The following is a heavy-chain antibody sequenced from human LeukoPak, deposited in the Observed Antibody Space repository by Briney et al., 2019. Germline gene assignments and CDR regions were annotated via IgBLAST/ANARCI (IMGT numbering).Heavy chain of an antibody. Sequence: GGSLRLPCAASGFTYSSYGMHWVRQAPGKGLEWVAFIRYDGSNKYYADSVKGRFTISRDNSKNTLYLQMNSLRAEDTAVYYCAKDFPGSWGPWGQGTLVTVSS. CDR1: GFTYSSYG. J-gene: IGHJ5*02. CDR2: IRYDGSNK. D-gene: IGHD1-26*01. V-gene: IGHV3-30*02. CDR3: AKDFPGSWGP.